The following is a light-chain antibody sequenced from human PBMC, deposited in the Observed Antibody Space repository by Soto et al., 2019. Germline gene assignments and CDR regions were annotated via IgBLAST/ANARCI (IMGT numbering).Light chain of an antibody. CDR2: AAS. CDR1: QSIRSY. Sequence: DIPMTQYPSSLSASVGDRVIITCRASQSIRSYLNWYQQKPGKATKLWIYAASSLQSGVPSRFSGSVSGADFTLTISSLQPEDFATYYCQQSYTTHLTFGGGTTVEIK. V-gene: IGKV1-39*01. CDR3: QQSYTTHLT. J-gene: IGKJ4*01.